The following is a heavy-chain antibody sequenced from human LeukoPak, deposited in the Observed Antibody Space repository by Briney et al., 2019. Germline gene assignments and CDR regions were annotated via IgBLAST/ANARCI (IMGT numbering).Heavy chain of an antibody. CDR2: IYYSGST. V-gene: IGHV4-59*01. J-gene: IGHJ4*02. D-gene: IGHD3-22*01. Sequence: SETLSLTCTVSGGSISSYYWSWIRQPPGKGLEWIGYIYYSGSTNYNPSLKSRVTISVDTSKNQFSLKLSSVTAADTAMYYCARDRRDYYDRSGYFDYWGEGSLLTVSS. CDR1: GGSISSYY. CDR3: ARDRRDYYDRSGYFDY.